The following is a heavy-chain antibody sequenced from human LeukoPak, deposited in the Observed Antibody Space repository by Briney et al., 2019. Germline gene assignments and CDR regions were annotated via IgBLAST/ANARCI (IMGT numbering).Heavy chain of an antibody. J-gene: IGHJ4*02. CDR3: ARVGGDLAYCGGDCLYYFDY. V-gene: IGHV1-18*01. CDR1: GYTFTSYG. CDR2: ISAYNGNT. Sequence: ASVKVSCKASGYTFTSYGISWVRQAPGQGLEWMGWISAYNGNTNYAQKLQGRVTMTTDTSTSTAYMELRSLRPDDTAVYYCARVGGDLAYCGGDCLYYFDYWGQGTLVTVSS. D-gene: IGHD2-21*01.